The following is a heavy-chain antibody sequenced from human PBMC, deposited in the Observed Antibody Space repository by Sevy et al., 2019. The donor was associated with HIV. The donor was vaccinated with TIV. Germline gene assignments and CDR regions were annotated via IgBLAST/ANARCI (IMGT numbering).Heavy chain of an antibody. CDR1: GFTFSTYA. CDR2: ISGSGGST. J-gene: IGHJ5*02. CDR3: ARGPYYYDSSGYSRRWFDP. D-gene: IGHD3-22*01. V-gene: IGHV3-23*01. Sequence: GSLRLSCAASGFTFSTYAMSWVRQAPGKGLEWVSAISGSGGSTYYADSVKGRFTISRDNSRNKLYLQMKSLRAEDTAVYYCARGPYYYDSSGYSRRWFDPWGQGTLVTVSS.